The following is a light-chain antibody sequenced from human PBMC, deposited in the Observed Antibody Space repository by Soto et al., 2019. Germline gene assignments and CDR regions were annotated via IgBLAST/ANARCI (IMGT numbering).Light chain of an antibody. V-gene: IGKV3-20*01. CDR1: QSVGSSY. CDR2: GAS. Sequence: EIVLTQSPGTLSLSPGERATLSCRASQSVGSSYLAWYQQKPGQAPRVLIYGASSRATGIPDRFSGSGSGTDFTLTISRLEPEDCSVYYCQKYATSPFTCGPGTKVDIK. J-gene: IGKJ3*01. CDR3: QKYATSPFT.